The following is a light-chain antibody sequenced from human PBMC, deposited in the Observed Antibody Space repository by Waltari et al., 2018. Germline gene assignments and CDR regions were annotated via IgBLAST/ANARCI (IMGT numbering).Light chain of an antibody. J-gene: IGKJ1*01. V-gene: IGKV3-20*01. CDR3: QKYDRLPAT. CDR1: QSVSRY. Sequence: EIVLTQSPGTLSLSPGDRATLSCRASQSVSRYLVWYQQKPGQAPRLLIYAASIRATGIPDRFSGSGSGTDFSLTISRLEPEDFAVYYCQKYDRLPATFGQGTKVEIK. CDR2: AAS.